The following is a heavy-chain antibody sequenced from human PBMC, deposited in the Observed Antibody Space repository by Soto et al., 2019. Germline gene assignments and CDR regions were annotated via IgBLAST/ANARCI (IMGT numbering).Heavy chain of an antibody. Sequence: SETLSLTCAVYGGSFSGYYWRWIRQSPGKGLEWIGEINHSGNTNYNPPLKSRFTISVDTSKNQFSLKLSSVTAADTAMYYCARCEYYYYYYAIDGCGQGTTVTVS. CDR3: ARCEYYYYYYAIDG. CDR2: INHSGNT. D-gene: IGHD2-2*01. V-gene: IGHV4-34*01. J-gene: IGHJ6*02. CDR1: GGSFSGYY.